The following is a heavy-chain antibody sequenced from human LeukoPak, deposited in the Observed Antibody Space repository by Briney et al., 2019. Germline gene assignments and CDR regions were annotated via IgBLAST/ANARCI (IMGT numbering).Heavy chain of an antibody. J-gene: IGHJ4*02. CDR3: ARGTYYYEF. CDR2: MNQLGNEK. CDR1: KFTFSGYW. V-gene: IGHV3-7*04. Sequence: PGGSLRLSCAASKFTFSGYWMSWVRQAPGKGLEWVAYMNQLGNEKNYLDSVKGRFTISRDNAKNSLYLQMTSLRTEDTAVYYCARGTYYYEFWGQGTLDTVSS. D-gene: IGHD3-16*01.